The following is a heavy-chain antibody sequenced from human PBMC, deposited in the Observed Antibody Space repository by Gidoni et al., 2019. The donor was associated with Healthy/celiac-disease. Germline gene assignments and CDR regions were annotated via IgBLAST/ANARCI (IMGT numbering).Heavy chain of an antibody. CDR2: TYYSGST. CDR1: GRSISSYS. D-gene: IGHD2-21*01. CDR3: AREGGGGVRGEVDV. V-gene: IGHV4-59*01. J-gene: IGHJ6*02. Sequence: QLQLHESGLGLVKPSAPLSLTCKVPGRSISSYSWSWIRQPPGKGLEWLGYTYYSGSTNYNPALKRRVTISGDAPKHQFALKLSAVTAEDTAVYYCAREGGGGVRGEVDVWGQGTTVTGSS.